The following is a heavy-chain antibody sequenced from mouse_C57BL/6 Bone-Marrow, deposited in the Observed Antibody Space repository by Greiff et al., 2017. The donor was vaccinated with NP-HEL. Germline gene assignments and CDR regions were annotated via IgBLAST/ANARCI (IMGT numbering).Heavy chain of an antibody. Sequence: VQLVESGAELVRPGASVTLSCKASGYTFTDYEMHWVKQTPVHGLEWIGAIDPETGGTAYNQKFKGKAILTADKSSSTAYMELRSLTSEDSAVYYCTRSGDYERFAYWGQGTLVTVSA. J-gene: IGHJ3*01. CDR2: IDPETGGT. D-gene: IGHD2-4*01. V-gene: IGHV1-15*01. CDR1: GYTFTDYE. CDR3: TRSGDYERFAY.